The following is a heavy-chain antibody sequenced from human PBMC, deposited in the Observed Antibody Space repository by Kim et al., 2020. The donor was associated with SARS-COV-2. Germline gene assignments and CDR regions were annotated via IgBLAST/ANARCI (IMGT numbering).Heavy chain of an antibody. CDR1: GGSISSSSYY. CDR3: ARHTLYSSSSNLFDP. D-gene: IGHD6-13*01. CDR2: IYYSGST. J-gene: IGHJ5*02. Sequence: SETLSLTCTVSGGSISSSSYYWGWIRQPPGKGLEWIGSIYYSGSTYYNPSLKSRVTISVDTSKNQFSLKLSSVTAADTAVYYCARHTLYSSSSNLFDPWGHGTLVTVCS. V-gene: IGHV4-39*01.